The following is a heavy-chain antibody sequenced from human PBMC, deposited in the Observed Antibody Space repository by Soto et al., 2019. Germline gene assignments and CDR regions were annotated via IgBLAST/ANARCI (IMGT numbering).Heavy chain of an antibody. Sequence: ASVKVSCKVSGYSLTELSMHWVRQAPGKGLEWMGGFDPAKGETLYAQKFQGRVTMTEDTSTDIAYMELSSLRSEDTAVYYCARAPAPLYSSSWYYFDYWGQGTLVTVSS. J-gene: IGHJ4*02. CDR1: GYSLTELS. CDR3: ARAPAPLYSSSWYYFDY. D-gene: IGHD6-13*01. CDR2: FDPAKGET. V-gene: IGHV1-24*01.